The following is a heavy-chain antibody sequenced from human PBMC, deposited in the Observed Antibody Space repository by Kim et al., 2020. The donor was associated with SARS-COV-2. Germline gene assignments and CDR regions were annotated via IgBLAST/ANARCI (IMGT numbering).Heavy chain of an antibody. CDR2: YI. Sequence: YIYYADSVKGRFTISRDNAKNSLYLQMNSLRAEDTAVYYCASSYSSGWYYWGQGTLVTVSS. CDR3: ASSYSSGWYY. D-gene: IGHD6-19*01. V-gene: IGHV3-21*01. J-gene: IGHJ4*02.